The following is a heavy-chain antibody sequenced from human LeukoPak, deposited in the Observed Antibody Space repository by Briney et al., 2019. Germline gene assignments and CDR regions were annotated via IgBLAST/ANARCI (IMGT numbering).Heavy chain of an antibody. J-gene: IGHJ4*02. CDR1: GFTFSSYYW. CDR2: IKSDEITT. V-gene: IGHV3-74*01. Sequence: HPGGSLRLSCAASGFTFSSYYWMHWVRQAPGKGLVWVSRIKSDEITTNYADSVKGRFTIFRDNAKNTLYLQMNSLRAEDTAVYYCARGAWTAYYFDYWGQGTLVTVSS. CDR3: ARGAWTAYYFDY. D-gene: IGHD3/OR15-3a*01.